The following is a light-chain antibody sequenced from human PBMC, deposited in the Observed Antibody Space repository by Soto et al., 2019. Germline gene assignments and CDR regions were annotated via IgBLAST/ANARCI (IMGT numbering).Light chain of an antibody. V-gene: IGLV2-14*01. CDR2: DVS. CDR3: SSYTSSSTILDV. J-gene: IGLJ1*01. CDR1: SSDVGGYNY. Sequence: QSVLTQPASVSGSPGQSITISCTGTSSDVGGYNYVSWYQQHPGKAPKLMIYDVSNRPSGVSNRFSGSKSGNTASLTISGLQAEDEADYYCSSYTSSSTILDVFGTGTTLTVL.